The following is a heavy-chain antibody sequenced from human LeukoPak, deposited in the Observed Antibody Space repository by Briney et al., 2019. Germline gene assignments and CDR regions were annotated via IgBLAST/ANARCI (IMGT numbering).Heavy chain of an antibody. D-gene: IGHD6-6*01. J-gene: IGHJ4*02. V-gene: IGHV3-21*01. Sequence: GGSLRLSCAASGFTFSSYSMNWVRQAPGKGLEWVSSISSRSSYIYYADSVKGRFTISRDNAKNSLYLQMNSLRAEDTAVYYCARGIAAQGTDYWGQGTLVTVSS. CDR1: GFTFSSYS. CDR3: ARGIAAQGTDY. CDR2: ISSRSSYI.